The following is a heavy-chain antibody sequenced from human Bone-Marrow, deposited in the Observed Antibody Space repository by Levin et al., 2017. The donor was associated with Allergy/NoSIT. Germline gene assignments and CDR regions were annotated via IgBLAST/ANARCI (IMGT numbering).Heavy chain of an antibody. J-gene: IGHJ4*02. CDR3: AKAPGYGDIFDF. CDR1: GFTFSNYA. V-gene: IGHV3-23*01. D-gene: IGHD4-17*01. Sequence: GGSLRLSCAASGFTFSNYAMAWVRQAPGKGLDWVSLISSGGDTTYYADSVKGRFTISRDNSKNTLSLQMNSLRADDTAVYYCAKAPGYGDIFDFWGQGSLVTVSS. CDR2: ISSGGDTT.